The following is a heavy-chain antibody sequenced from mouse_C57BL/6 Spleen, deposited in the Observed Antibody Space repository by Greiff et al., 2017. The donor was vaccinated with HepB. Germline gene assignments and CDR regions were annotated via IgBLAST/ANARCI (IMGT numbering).Heavy chain of an antibody. D-gene: IGHD2-4*01. J-gene: IGHJ3*01. CDR1: GYTFTSYG. Sequence: QVQLKESGAELARPGASVKLSCKASGYTFTSYGISWVKQRTGQGLEWIGEIYPRSGNTYYNEKFKGKATLTADKSSSTAYMALRSLTSEDSAVYFCARGGDYDEAWFAYWGQGTLVTVSA. V-gene: IGHV1-81*01. CDR3: ARGGDYDEAWFAY. CDR2: IYPRSGNT.